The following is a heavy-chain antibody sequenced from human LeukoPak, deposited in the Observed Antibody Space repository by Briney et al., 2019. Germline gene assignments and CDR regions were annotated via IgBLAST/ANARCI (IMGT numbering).Heavy chain of an antibody. D-gene: IGHD2-15*01. Sequence: GASVKVSCKASGYTFTSYGISWVREAPGQGLEWMGWISAYNGNTNYAQKLQGRVTMTTDKSTSTAYMELRSLRSDDTAVYYCAREMEYCSGGSCTGWFDPWGQGTLVTVSS. J-gene: IGHJ5*02. CDR2: ISAYNGNT. V-gene: IGHV1-18*01. CDR3: AREMEYCSGGSCTGWFDP. CDR1: GYTFTSYG.